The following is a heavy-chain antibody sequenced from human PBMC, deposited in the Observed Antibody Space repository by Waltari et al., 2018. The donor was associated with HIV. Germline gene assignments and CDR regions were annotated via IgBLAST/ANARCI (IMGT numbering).Heavy chain of an antibody. CDR1: GFTFSSFG. CDR2: IRECGGDD. J-gene: IGHJ1*01. V-gene: IGHV3-30*02. CDR3: AEGCLGGGSCYYFHH. D-gene: IGHD2-15*01. Sequence: QVQLVEFGGGVVQPGGSLGLSWAAAGFTFSSFGRHWVRQAPGEGLEWWAFIRECGGDDEYLDALKGRFSVLSDNSKTTMSRQMNRLSPEDSAVYYCAEGCLGGGSCYYFHHWGQGTLFTGSS.